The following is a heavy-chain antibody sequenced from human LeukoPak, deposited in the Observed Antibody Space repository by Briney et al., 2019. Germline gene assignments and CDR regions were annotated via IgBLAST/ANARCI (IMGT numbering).Heavy chain of an antibody. CDR1: GGTFSSYA. Sequence: GASVKVSCKASGGTFSSYAISWVRQAPGQGLEWMGGIIPIFGTANYAQKFQGRVTITADESTSTAYMELGSLRSEDTAVYYCARWISGSYFWFDPWGQGTLVTVSS. J-gene: IGHJ5*02. CDR3: ARWISGSYFWFDP. D-gene: IGHD1-26*01. CDR2: IIPIFGTA. V-gene: IGHV1-69*13.